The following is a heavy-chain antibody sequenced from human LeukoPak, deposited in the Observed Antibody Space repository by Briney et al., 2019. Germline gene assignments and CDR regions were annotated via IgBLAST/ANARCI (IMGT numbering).Heavy chain of an antibody. V-gene: IGHV3-7*01. CDR1: GFTFSSYW. CDR2: IKQDGSEK. CDR3: ARVKIGNDILTGPWDAFDI. D-gene: IGHD3-9*01. Sequence: PGGSLRLSCAASGFTFSSYWMSWVRQAPGKGLEWVANIKQDGSEKYYVDSVKGRFTISRDNVKNSLYLQMNSLRAEDTAVYYCARVKIGNDILTGPWDAFDIWGQGTMVTVSS. J-gene: IGHJ3*02.